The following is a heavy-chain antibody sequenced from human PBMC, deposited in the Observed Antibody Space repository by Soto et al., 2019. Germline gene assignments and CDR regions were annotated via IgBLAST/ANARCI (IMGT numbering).Heavy chain of an antibody. J-gene: IGHJ6*02. CDR2: ISAYNGNT. CDR3: ASSYYSSSYYYYGMDV. V-gene: IGHV1-18*01. D-gene: IGHD6-13*01. CDR1: GYTFTSYG. Sequence: ASVKVSCKASGYTFTSYGISWVRQAPGQGLEWMGWISAYNGNTNYAQKLQGRVTMTTDTSTSTAYMELRSLRSDDTAVYYCASSYYSSSYYYYGMDVWGQGTTVTVSS.